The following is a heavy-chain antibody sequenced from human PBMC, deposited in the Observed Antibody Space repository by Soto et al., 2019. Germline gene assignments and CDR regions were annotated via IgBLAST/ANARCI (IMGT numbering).Heavy chain of an antibody. CDR1: GFTFSSYS. J-gene: IGHJ4*02. D-gene: IGHD3-22*01. CDR3: ARAPPSYYYDSSGYPLRGDYFDY. Sequence: SGGSLRLSCAASGFTFSSYSMNWVRQAPGKGLEWVSSISSSSSYIYYADSVKGRFTISRDNAKNSLYLQMNSLRGEDTAVYYCARAPPSYYYDSSGYPLRGDYFDYWGQGTLVTVSS. CDR2: ISSSSSYI. V-gene: IGHV3-21*01.